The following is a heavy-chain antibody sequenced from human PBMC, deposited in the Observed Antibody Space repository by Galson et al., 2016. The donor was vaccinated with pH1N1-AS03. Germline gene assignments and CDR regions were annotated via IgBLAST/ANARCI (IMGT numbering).Heavy chain of an antibody. CDR3: AKPGTEKPEGSTGLFDS. D-gene: IGHD3/OR15-3a*01. CDR2: IREDGSEK. J-gene: IGHJ4*02. CDR1: GFTFSTYW. V-gene: IGHV3-7*01. Sequence: SLRLSCATSGFTFSTYWMDWVRQAPGKGLEWVANIREDGSEKYYVGSVKGRFTISRDNAKNSLYLQMNSLRSEDTAVYYCAKPGTEKPEGSTGLFDSWGQGTVVTVSS.